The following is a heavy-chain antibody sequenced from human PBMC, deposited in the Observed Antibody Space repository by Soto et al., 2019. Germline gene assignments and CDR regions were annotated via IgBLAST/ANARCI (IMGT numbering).Heavy chain of an antibody. CDR3: ARGAEGVLWFGELLRGGSNWFDP. Sequence: SETLSLTCAVYGGSFSGYYWSWIRQPPGKGLEWIGEINHSGSTNYNPSLKSRVTISVDRSKNQFALKLSSVTAADTAVYYCARGAEGVLWFGELLRGGSNWFDPWGQGTLVTVSS. V-gene: IGHV4-34*01. CDR2: INHSGST. CDR1: GGSFSGYY. J-gene: IGHJ5*02. D-gene: IGHD3-10*01.